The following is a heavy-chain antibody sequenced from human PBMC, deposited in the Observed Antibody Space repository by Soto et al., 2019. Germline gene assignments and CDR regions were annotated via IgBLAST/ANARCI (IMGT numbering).Heavy chain of an antibody. D-gene: IGHD1-26*01. Sequence: EVQLVEAGGDLVQPGGSLRLSCVASGFTISNYWMHWVHQAPGKGLIWVSRISPDGSTTNYADSVKGRFTISRDNAKNTLYLQMDSLRAEDTALYYCTRVISGSSGLFDYWGQGTLVTVSS. J-gene: IGHJ4*02. CDR2: ISPDGSTT. CDR1: GFTISNYW. CDR3: TRVISGSSGLFDY. V-gene: IGHV3-74*01.